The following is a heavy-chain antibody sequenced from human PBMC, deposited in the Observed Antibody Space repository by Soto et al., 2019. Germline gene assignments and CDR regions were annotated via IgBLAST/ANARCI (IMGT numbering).Heavy chain of an antibody. V-gene: IGHV5-51*01. CDR2: IYPSDSDT. J-gene: IGHJ4*02. CDR1: GYNFAGYW. Sequence: GESLKISCKGSGYNFAGYWIAWVRQMPGKGLELMGIIYPSDSDTRYRPSFQGQVTISADKSISSAYLQWSSLRASDTAMYYCARGGVSTRTFDYGGQGTPVTVPS. CDR3: ARGGVSTRTFDY. D-gene: IGHD3-3*01.